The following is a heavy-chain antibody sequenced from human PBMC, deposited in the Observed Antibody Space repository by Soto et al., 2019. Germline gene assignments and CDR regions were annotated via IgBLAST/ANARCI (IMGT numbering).Heavy chain of an antibody. CDR1: GFTFSSYA. J-gene: IGHJ4*02. D-gene: IGHD6-6*01. V-gene: IGHV3-23*01. Sequence: EVQLLESGGGLVQPGGSLRLSCAASGFTFSSYAMSWVRQAPGKGLEWVSAISGSGGSTYYADSVKGRFTISGDNSKNTLYLQMNSLRAEDTAVYYCAKGNLEYSSSPDYFDYWGQGTLVTVSS. CDR2: ISGSGGST. CDR3: AKGNLEYSSSPDYFDY.